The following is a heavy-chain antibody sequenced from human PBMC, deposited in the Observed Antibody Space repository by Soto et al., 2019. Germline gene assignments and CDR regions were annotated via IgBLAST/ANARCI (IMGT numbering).Heavy chain of an antibody. J-gene: IGHJ4*02. CDR3: ARDLGGQIGDC. D-gene: IGHD1-26*01. CDR2: ISGYNGNT. V-gene: IGHV1-18*01. CDR1: GYTFTSYG. Sequence: QVQLVQSGAEVKKPGASVKVSCKASGYTFTSYGISWVRQAPGQGLEWMGWISGYNGNTKYAQKLKGIVTMTTDTDTSTADMELRSLRSDDTAVDYCARDLGGQIGDCLGQGTLVTVSS.